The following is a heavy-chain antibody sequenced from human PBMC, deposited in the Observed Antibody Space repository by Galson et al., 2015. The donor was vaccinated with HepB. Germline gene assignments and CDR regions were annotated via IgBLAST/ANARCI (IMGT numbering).Heavy chain of an antibody. D-gene: IGHD2-2*01. V-gene: IGHV3-11*01. CDR3: AREEVIVVAAATHGNYYYMDV. J-gene: IGHJ6*03. Sequence: SERLSCAASGFSIIDYHMSWIRQAPGTGLEWISYISSGGTNIHFADSVKGRFTISRDNAKNSLYLQLNGLRGEDTAIYFCAREEVIVVAAATHGNYYYMDVWGKGTTVTVSS. CDR1: GFSIIDYH. CDR2: ISSGGTNI.